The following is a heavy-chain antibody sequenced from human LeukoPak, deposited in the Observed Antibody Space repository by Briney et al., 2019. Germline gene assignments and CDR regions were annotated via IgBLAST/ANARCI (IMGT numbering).Heavy chain of an antibody. CDR2: IYYSGST. CDR3: ARLGGYYFDY. J-gene: IGHJ4*02. CDR1: RGSITSYY. Sequence: PSETLSLTCTVSRGSITSYYWSWIRQPPGEGLEWIGYIYYSGSTNYNPSLKSRVTVSVDTSKNQFSLKLTSVTAADTAVYYCARLGGYYFDYWGQGTLVAVSS. V-gene: IGHV4-59*01. D-gene: IGHD3-22*01.